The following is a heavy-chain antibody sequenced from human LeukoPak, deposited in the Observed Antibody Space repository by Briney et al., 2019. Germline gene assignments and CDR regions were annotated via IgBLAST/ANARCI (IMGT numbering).Heavy chain of an antibody. CDR1: GGSISSYY. CDR3: ARPVYRLSLGAFDI. CDR2: IYYSGST. V-gene: IGHV4-59*01. D-gene: IGHD2/OR15-2a*01. Sequence: PSETLSLTCTVSGGSISSYYWSWLRQPPGKGLESIGYIYYSGSTNYNPSLKSRVTISVDTSKNQFSLKLSSVTAADTAVYYCARPVYRLSLGAFDIWGQGTMVTVSS. J-gene: IGHJ3*02.